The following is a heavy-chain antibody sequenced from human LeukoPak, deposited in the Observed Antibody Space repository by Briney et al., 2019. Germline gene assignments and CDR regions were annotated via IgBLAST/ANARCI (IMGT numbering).Heavy chain of an antibody. J-gene: IGHJ4*02. Sequence: SETLSLTCTVSGGSIRSSTYYWGWIRQPPGKGLEWIGNIYYTGTTYYNPSLNSRVTISVDTSKNQFSLKLSSVTAADTAVYYCARQSYCSGGSCYSGYWGQGTLVTVSS. D-gene: IGHD2-15*01. V-gene: IGHV4-39*01. CDR3: ARQSYCSGGSCYSGY. CDR2: IYYTGTT. CDR1: GGSIRSSTYY.